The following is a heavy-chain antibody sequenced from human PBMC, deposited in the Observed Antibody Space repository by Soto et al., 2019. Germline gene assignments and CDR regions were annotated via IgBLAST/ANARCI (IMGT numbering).Heavy chain of an antibody. D-gene: IGHD2-15*01. V-gene: IGHV3-30*18. J-gene: IGHJ3*02. CDR3: AKGGYCSGGSCFRYDAFDI. CDR2: ISYDGSNK. Sequence: QVQLVESGGGVVQPGRSLRLSCAASGFTFSSYGMHWVRQAPGKGLEWVAVISYDGSNKYYADSVKGRFTISRVNSKNTLYLQMNSLRAEDTAVYYCAKGGYCSGGSCFRYDAFDIWGQGTMVTVSS. CDR1: GFTFSSYG.